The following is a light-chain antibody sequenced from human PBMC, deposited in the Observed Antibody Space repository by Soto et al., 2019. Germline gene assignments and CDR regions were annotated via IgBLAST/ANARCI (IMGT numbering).Light chain of an antibody. CDR3: SSYAASNNLV. V-gene: IGLV2-8*01. CDR2: EVS. J-gene: IGLJ2*01. Sequence: QSVLTQPPSASGSPGQSVTISCTGTSNDVGGYNYVSWYQRHPGKAPKLMIYEVSKRPSGVPDRFSGSKSGNTASLTVSGLQAEDEADYYCSSYAASNNLVFGGGTKLTVL. CDR1: SNDVGGYNY.